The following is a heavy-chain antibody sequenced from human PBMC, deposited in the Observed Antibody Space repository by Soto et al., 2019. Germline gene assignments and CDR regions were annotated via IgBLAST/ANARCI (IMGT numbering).Heavy chain of an antibody. J-gene: IGHJ6*02. V-gene: IGHV3-21*01. CDR3: ARVRGDSSCYYYYGMDV. CDR2: ISSSSSYI. D-gene: IGHD3-22*01. Sequence: GGSLRLSCAASGFTFSSYSMNWVRQAPGKGLEWVSSISSSSSYIYYADSVKGRFTISRDNAKNSLYLQMNSLRAEDTAMYYCARVRGDSSCYYYYGMDVWGQGTTVTVSS. CDR1: GFTFSSYS.